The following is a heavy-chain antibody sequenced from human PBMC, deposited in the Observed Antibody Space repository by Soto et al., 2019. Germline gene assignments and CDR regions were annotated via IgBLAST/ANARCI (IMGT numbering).Heavy chain of an antibody. Sequence: GGSLRLSCAASGFTFSGYGMHWIRQAPGKGLVWVSRINTDGSNTGYADSVKGRFTISRDNAKNTLYLQMNILRAEDTAVYYCARSLSASPDYWGQGTMVTVSS. D-gene: IGHD2-2*01. V-gene: IGHV3-74*01. CDR3: ARSLSASPDY. J-gene: IGHJ4*02. CDR2: INTDGSNT. CDR1: GFTFSGYG.